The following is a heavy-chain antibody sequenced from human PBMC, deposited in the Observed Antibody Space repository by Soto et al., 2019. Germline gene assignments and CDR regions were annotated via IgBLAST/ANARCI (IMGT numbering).Heavy chain of an antibody. V-gene: IGHV4-61*01. D-gene: IGHD1-1*01. CDR1: GGSVSSSSYY. Sequence: SETLSLTCPVSGGSVSSSSYYWNWIRQPPGKGLEWVGYIYYSGSTKYNPSLKSRVTISVDTSKNQFSLKLSSVTAEDTALYYCAKDRPRRTSGYFFDYWGQGTPVTVSS. CDR2: IYYSGST. J-gene: IGHJ4*02. CDR3: AKDRPRRTSGYFFDY.